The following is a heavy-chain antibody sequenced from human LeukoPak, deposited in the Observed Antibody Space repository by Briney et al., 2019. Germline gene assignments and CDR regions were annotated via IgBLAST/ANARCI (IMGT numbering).Heavy chain of an antibody. D-gene: IGHD3-10*01. V-gene: IGHV4-38-2*01. J-gene: IGHJ5*02. CDR3: ARRGYYYGSGSYVWYWFDP. Sequence: PSETLSLTCAVSGYSISSGYYWGWIRQPPGKGREWIGSIYHSGSTYYNPSLKSRVTISVDTSKNQFSLKLSSVTAADTAVYYCARRGYYYGSGSYVWYWFDPWGQGTLVTVSS. CDR2: IYHSGST. CDR1: GYSISSGYY.